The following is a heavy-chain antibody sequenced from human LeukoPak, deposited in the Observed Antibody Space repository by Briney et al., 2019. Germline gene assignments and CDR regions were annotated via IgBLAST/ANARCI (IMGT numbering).Heavy chain of an antibody. CDR2: IYYSGST. CDR1: LGSISSYY. V-gene: IGHV4-59*01. Sequence: SETLSLTCTVSLGSISSYYWSWIWQPPGKGLEWIGYIYYSGSTKYKPSLKSRATISVHTSKNQFSLKLSSVTSADTAVYYCASASLNIYAFDIWGQGTMVTVSS. D-gene: IGHD2/OR15-2a*01. J-gene: IGHJ3*02. CDR3: ASASLNIYAFDI.